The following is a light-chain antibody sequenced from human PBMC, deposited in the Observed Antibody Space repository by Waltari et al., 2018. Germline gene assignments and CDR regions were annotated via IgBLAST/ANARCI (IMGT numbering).Light chain of an antibody. V-gene: IGLV1-47*01. CDR3: AVWDDSLSAWV. CDR2: RNN. J-gene: IGLJ3*02. Sequence: QSVLTQPPSASGTPGQRVTISCSGSSSNIGSQYVFWYQQLPGTAPKLLSYRNNQRPSGVHDRFSGSKSGTSASLAISGLRSEDEADYHCAVWDDSLSAWVFGGGTKLTVL. CDR1: SSNIGSQY.